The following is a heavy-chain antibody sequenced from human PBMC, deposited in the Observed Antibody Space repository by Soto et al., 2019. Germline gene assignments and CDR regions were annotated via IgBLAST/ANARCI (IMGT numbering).Heavy chain of an antibody. CDR1: GFTFSSYS. Sequence: PGGSLRLSCAASGFTFSSYSMNWVRQAPGKGLEWVSYISSSSTTIYYADSVKGRFTISRDNAKNSLYLQMNSLRAEDTAVYYCARDRNYCSSTTCYRFVDYWGQGTLVTVSS. J-gene: IGHJ4*02. CDR3: ARDRNYCSSTTCYRFVDY. D-gene: IGHD2-2*02. V-gene: IGHV3-48*01. CDR2: ISSSSTTI.